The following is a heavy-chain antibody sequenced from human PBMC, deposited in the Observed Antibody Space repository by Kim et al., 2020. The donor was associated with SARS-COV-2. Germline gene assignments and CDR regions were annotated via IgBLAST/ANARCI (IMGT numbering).Heavy chain of an antibody. CDR3: ARARRTGYYAESGAFDI. CDR2: INPNSGGT. Sequence: ASVKVSCKASGYTFTGYYMHWVRQAPGQGLEWMGWINPNSGGTNYAQKFQGRVTMTRDTSISTAYMELSRLRSDDTAVYYCARARRTGYYAESGAFDIWGQGTMVTVSS. V-gene: IGHV1-2*02. CDR1: GYTFTGYY. D-gene: IGHD3-10*01. J-gene: IGHJ3*02.